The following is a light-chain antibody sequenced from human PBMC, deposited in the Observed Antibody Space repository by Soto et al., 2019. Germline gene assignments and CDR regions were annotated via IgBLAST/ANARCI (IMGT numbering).Light chain of an antibody. J-gene: IGKJ5*01. CDR1: QGISSY. CDR3: LQHSTYPIT. Sequence: IQLTQSPSSLSASTGDRVTITCRASQGISSYLAWYQQKPGKAPKLLIYAASTLQSGVPSRFSGSGSGTEFTLTISSLQPEDFAIYYCLQHSTYPITFGQGTRLEIK. CDR2: AAS. V-gene: IGKV1-9*01.